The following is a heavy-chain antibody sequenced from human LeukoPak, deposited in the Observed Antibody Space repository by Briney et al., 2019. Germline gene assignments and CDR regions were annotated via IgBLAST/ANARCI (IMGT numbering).Heavy chain of an antibody. CDR1: GFTFSSYA. CDR3: AKEVSYRSGWYGFRSGIWDY. J-gene: IGHJ4*02. Sequence: GGSLRLSCAASGFTFSSYAMSWVRQAPGKGLEWVSAISGSGGSTYYADSVKGRFTISRDNSKNTLYLQMNSLRAEDTAVYYCAKEVSYRSGWYGFRSGIWDYWGQGTLVTVSS. D-gene: IGHD6-19*01. V-gene: IGHV3-23*01. CDR2: ISGSGGST.